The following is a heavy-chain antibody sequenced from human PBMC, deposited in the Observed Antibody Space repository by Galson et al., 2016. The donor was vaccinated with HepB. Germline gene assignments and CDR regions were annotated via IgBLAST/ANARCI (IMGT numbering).Heavy chain of an antibody. V-gene: IGHV1-69*13. CDR1: GGTFSSFA. CDR3: ARPHSYYYDSSGSQYYFDY. Sequence: SVKVSCKASGGTFSSFALSWVRQAPGQGLEWMGGIIPIFGTANYAQKFQGRVTITADESTSTAYMQLSSLRSEDTAVYYCARPHSYYYDSSGSQYYFDYWGQGTPVTVSS. J-gene: IGHJ4*02. D-gene: IGHD3-22*01. CDR2: IIPIFGTA.